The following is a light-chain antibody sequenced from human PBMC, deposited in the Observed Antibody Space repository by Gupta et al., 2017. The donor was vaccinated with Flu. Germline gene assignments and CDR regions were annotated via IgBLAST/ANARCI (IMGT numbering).Light chain of an antibody. V-gene: IGLV2-14*03. CDR2: DVS. CDR3: SSYTSSNTLQVI. Sequence: SALTQPASVSGSPGQSMTISCTGTSSDVGDYKNVSWYQQHPGKAPKLMIYDVSYRPSGVSNRFSGSKSGNTASLTISGLQAEDEAEYYCSSYTSSNTLQVIFGGGTRLTV. J-gene: IGLJ2*01. CDR1: SSDVGDYKN.